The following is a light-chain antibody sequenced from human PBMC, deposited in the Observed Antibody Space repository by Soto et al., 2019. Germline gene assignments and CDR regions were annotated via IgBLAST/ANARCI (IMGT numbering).Light chain of an antibody. CDR3: QQYGSSSIT. J-gene: IGKJ5*01. V-gene: IGKV3-20*01. Sequence: EIVLTQSPGTLSLSPGERATLTCRASQSVSSSSLAWYQQKSGQAPRLLIFDASNRAIGTPDRFSGSGSGTDFTLTISRLEPGDFGMYYCQQYGSSSITFGQGTRLEIK. CDR1: QSVSSSS. CDR2: DAS.